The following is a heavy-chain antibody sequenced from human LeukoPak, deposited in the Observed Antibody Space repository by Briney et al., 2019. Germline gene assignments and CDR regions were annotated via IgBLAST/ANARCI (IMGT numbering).Heavy chain of an antibody. CDR2: INSDGSST. CDR1: GFIFSNYA. V-gene: IGHV3-74*01. J-gene: IGHJ6*02. CDR3: ARAQYYDSTTAGGMDV. Sequence: GGSLRLSCAASGFIFSNYAMSWVRQAPGKGLVWVSRINSDGSSTNYADSVKGRFTISRDNAKNTLYLQMNSLRTEDTAVYYCARAQYYDSTTAGGMDVWGQGTTVTVSS. D-gene: IGHD3-22*01.